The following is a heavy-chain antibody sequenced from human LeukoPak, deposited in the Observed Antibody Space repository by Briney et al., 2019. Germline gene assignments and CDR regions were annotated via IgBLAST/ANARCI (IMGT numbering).Heavy chain of an antibody. D-gene: IGHD3-22*01. CDR1: GDSLSSSSYY. J-gene: IGHJ4*02. Sequence: PSETLSLTCAVSGDSLSSSSYYWGWIRQPPGKGLEWIGNINYSGSTYYNPSLKSRVTISVDTSKNQFSLKLSSVTAADTAVYYCARRYYYDSSGYFGYWGQGTVVTVSS. CDR2: INYSGST. CDR3: ARRYYYDSSGYFGY. V-gene: IGHV4-39*01.